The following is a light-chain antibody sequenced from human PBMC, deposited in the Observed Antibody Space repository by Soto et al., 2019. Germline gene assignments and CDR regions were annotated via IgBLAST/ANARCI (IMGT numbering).Light chain of an antibody. CDR3: AAWDDSLNDYV. Sequence: QSVLTQPPSASATPGQRVTISCSGSSSNIGSKTVNWYQQLPGTAPKLLIYSNNQRPSGVPDRLSGSKSGTSASLAISGLQSEDEADYYCAAWDDSLNDYVFGTGTKVIVL. CDR2: SNN. V-gene: IGLV1-44*01. CDR1: SSNIGSKT. J-gene: IGLJ1*01.